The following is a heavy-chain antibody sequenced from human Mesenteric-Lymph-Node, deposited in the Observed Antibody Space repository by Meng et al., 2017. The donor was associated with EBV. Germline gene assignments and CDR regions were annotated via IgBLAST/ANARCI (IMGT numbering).Heavy chain of an antibody. CDR2: STTSTKI. J-gene: IGHJ4*01. CDR1: GYNCSNYC. Sequence: VRSVESGAGVTQAGTSLIFACSASGYNCSNYCLHSGRQAPGKGLEWVTSSTTSTKISYADSGQGLFTISRDNAKNSLFLQMNSLRAEDTAIDYCARALWDSTAYWGRGTLVTVSS. D-gene: IGHD1-26*01. CDR3: ARALWDSTAY. V-gene: IGHV3-21*06.